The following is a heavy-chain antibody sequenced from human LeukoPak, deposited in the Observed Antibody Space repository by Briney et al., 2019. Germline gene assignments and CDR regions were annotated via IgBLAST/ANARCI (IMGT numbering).Heavy chain of an antibody. J-gene: IGHJ6*02. CDR3: ARRGYYYYGMDV. CDR1: EYRFTSYW. Sequence: GESLKISCKGSEYRFTSYWISWVRQMPGKGLEWMGRIGPSDSYTIYSPSFQGHVTISADKSISTAYLQWSSLKASDTAMYYCARRGYYYYGMDVWGQGTAVTVSS. V-gene: IGHV5-10-1*01. CDR2: IGPSDSYT.